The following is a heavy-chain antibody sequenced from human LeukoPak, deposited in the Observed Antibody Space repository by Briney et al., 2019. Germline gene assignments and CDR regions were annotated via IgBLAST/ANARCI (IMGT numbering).Heavy chain of an antibody. V-gene: IGHV3-21*01. D-gene: IGHD6-13*01. J-gene: IGHJ5*02. CDR1: GFTFSSYS. CDR3: ARGYSSSWYLGWFDP. Sequence: MPGGSLRLSCAASGFTFSSYSMNWVRQAPGKGLEWVSSISSSSSYICYADSVKGRFTISRDNAKNSLYLQMNSLRAEDTAVYYCARGYSSSWYLGWFDPWGQGTLVTVSS. CDR2: ISSSSSYI.